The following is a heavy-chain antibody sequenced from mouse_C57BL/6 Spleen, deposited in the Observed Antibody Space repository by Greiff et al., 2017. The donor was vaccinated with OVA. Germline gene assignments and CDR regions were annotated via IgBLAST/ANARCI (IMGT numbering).Heavy chain of an antibody. V-gene: IGHV2-5*01. D-gene: IGHD2-5*01. J-gene: IGHJ1*03. CDR1: GFSLTSYG. CDR2: IWRGGST. CDR3: AKNPLNSNYGYFDV. Sequence: LQESGPGLVQPSQSLSITCTVSGFSLTSYGVHWVRQSPGKGLEWLGVIWRGGSTDYNAAFMSRLSITKDNSKSQVFFKMNSLQADDTAIYYCAKNPLNSNYGYFDVWGTGTTVTVSS.